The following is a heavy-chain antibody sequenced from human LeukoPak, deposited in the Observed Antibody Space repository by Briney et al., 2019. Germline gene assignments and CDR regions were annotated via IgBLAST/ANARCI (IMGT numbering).Heavy chain of an antibody. CDR2: ISSSSSTI. D-gene: IGHD3-3*01. Sequence: GGSLRLSCAASGFTFSSYSMNWVRQAPGKGLEWVSYISSSSSTIYYADSVKGQFTISRDNAKNSLYLQMNSLRAEDTAVYYCARDFYDFWSGYYFNYYYMDVWGKGTTVTVSS. CDR3: ARDFYDFWSGYYFNYYYMDV. V-gene: IGHV3-48*04. CDR1: GFTFSSYS. J-gene: IGHJ6*03.